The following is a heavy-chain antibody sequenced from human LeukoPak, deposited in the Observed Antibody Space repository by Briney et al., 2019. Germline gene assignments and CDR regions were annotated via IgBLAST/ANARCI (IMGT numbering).Heavy chain of an antibody. CDR1: GFTFSSYS. J-gene: IGHJ4*02. V-gene: IGHV3-21*01. CDR3: ARDSVHRSLYSSGYYYFIDY. CDR2: ISSSSSYI. Sequence: PGGSLRLSCAASGFTFSSYSMNWVRQAPGKGLEWVSSISSSSSYIYYADSVKGRFTISRDNAKNSLYLQMNSLRAEDTAVYYCARDSVHRSLYSSGYYYFIDYWGQGTLVTVSS. D-gene: IGHD3-22*01.